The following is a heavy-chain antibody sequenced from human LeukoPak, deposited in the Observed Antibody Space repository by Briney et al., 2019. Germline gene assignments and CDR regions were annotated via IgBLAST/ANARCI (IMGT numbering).Heavy chain of an antibody. V-gene: IGHV3-30*03. D-gene: IGHD3/OR15-3a*01. CDR1: GFTFSSYG. Sequence: GGSLRLSCAASGFTFSSYGMHWVRQAPGKGLEWVAVISYAGSNKYYVESVKGRFTISRDNSKNTVFLQMNSLRAEDTAVYYCARGSEYRYDFTGRGRTKSRLDYWGQGTLVTVSS. CDR2: ISYAGSNK. J-gene: IGHJ4*02. CDR3: ARGSEYRYDFTGRGRTKSRLDY.